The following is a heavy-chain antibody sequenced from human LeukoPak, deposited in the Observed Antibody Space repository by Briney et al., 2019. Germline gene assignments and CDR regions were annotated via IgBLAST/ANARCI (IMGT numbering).Heavy chain of an antibody. V-gene: IGHV4-59*02. Sequence: PSETLSLTCTVSGGSVDSYYRSWIRQPPGKGLEWIGYIYYTGSTEYHPSLKSRVTISLDTSRNQFSLKLTSVTGADTAVYYCERVYQSAEYYFDYWGQGNLVSVSS. CDR2: IYYTGST. CDR1: GGSVDSYY. J-gene: IGHJ4*02. CDR3: ERVYQSAEYYFDY. D-gene: IGHD2-2*01.